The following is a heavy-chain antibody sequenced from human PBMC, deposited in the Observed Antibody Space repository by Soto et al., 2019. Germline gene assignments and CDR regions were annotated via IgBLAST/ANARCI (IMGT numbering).Heavy chain of an antibody. CDR2: ISSSGSTI. Sequence: GGSLRLSCAASGFIFSDYYMSWIRQAPGKGLEWVSYISSSGSTIYYADSVKGRFTISRDNAKNSLYLQMNSLRAEDTAVYYCARDWHRVIAARPEFDYWGQGTLVTVSS. V-gene: IGHV3-11*01. CDR1: GFIFSDYY. J-gene: IGHJ4*02. CDR3: ARDWHRVIAARPEFDY. D-gene: IGHD6-6*01.